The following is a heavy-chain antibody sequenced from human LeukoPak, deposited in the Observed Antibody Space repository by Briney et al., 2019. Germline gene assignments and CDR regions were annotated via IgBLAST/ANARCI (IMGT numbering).Heavy chain of an antibody. V-gene: IGHV4-39*07. J-gene: IGHJ3*02. CDR1: GGSIRSYY. CDR3: AREVRAQHAFDI. CDR2: IYISGRT. Sequence: SETLSLTCTVSGGSIRSYYWSWIRHPPGKGLGWSGIIYISGRTFYNPSLKSRLTMSVDTSKNQFSLKLSSVSAADTAVYYCAREVRAQHAFDIWGQGTMVTASS.